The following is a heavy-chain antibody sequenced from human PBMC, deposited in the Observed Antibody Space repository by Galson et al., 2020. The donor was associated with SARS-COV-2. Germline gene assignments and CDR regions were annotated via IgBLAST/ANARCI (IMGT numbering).Heavy chain of an antibody. Sequence: GGPLRLSCAASGFAFSNYAIHWVRQAPGKGLDWVAVISHDGRIEVYADSVKGRFTISRDNSENMVFLQVNSLRADDTAQYYCARDVSGGASDIWGQGTMVTVSS. CDR1: GFAFSNYA. CDR3: ARDVSGGASDI. CDR2: ISHDGRIE. D-gene: IGHD1-26*01. V-gene: IGHV3-30*04. J-gene: IGHJ3*02.